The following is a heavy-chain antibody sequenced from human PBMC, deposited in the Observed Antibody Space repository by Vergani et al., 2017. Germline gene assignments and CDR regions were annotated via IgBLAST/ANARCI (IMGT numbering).Heavy chain of an antibody. V-gene: IGHV3-23*01. CDR3: ARAPYYDILTGPDY. D-gene: IGHD3-9*01. CDR2: ISGSGDST. Sequence: EVQLLESGGGLVQPGGSLRLSCAVSGFTFSSYAMSWVRQAPGKGLEWVSGISGSGDSTYYADSVKGRFTISRDNSKNTLYLQMNSLRAEDTAVYYCARAPYYDILTGPDYWGQGTLVTVSS. J-gene: IGHJ4*02. CDR1: GFTFSSYA.